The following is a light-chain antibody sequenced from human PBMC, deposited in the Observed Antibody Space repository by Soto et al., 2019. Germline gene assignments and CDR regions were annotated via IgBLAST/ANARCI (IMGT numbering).Light chain of an antibody. CDR3: AAWDDSLNGRV. Sequence: QSVLTQPPSASGTPGQRVTISCSGSSSNIGSNTVNWYQQLPGTAPKLLIYSNNQRPSGVPDRLSGSKSGTSDSLAISGLQSEDEADYYCAAWDDSLNGRVFGGGTKLTVL. CDR2: SNN. V-gene: IGLV1-44*01. J-gene: IGLJ3*02. CDR1: SSNIGSNT.